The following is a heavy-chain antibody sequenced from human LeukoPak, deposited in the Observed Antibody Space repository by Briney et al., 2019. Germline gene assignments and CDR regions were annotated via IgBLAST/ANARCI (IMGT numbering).Heavy chain of an antibody. CDR3: ATSLSSGGRSNWFDP. D-gene: IGHD3-22*01. CDR1: GGSFSGYY. CDR2: INHSGST. Sequence: SETLSLTCAVYGGSFSGYYWSWIRQPPGKGLEWIGEINHSGSTNYNPSLKSRVTISVDTSKNQFSLKLSSVTAADTAVYYCATSLSSGGRSNWFDPWGQGTLVTVSS. V-gene: IGHV4-34*01. J-gene: IGHJ5*02.